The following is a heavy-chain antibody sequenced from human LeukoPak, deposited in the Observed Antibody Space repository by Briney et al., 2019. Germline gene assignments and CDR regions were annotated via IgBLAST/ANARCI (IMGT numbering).Heavy chain of an antibody. D-gene: IGHD1-26*01. Sequence: PGGSLRLSCAASGFTFSSYGMHWVRQAPGKGLEWVAFIRYDGSNKYYADSVKGRFTISRDNSKNTLYLQMNSLRAEDTAVYYCAKDRIVGDQSIGYWGQGTLVTVSS. CDR1: GFTFSSYG. CDR2: IRYDGSNK. V-gene: IGHV3-30*02. J-gene: IGHJ4*02. CDR3: AKDRIVGDQSIGY.